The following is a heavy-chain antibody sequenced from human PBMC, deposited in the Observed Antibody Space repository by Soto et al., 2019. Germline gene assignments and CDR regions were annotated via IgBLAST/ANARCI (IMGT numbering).Heavy chain of an antibody. CDR1: GFTFSSYA. D-gene: IGHD3-10*01. CDR3: AKDSYYYGSGSYRPLKYFDY. V-gene: IGHV3-23*01. Sequence: GGSLRLSCAASGFTFSSYAMSWVRQAPGKGLEWVSAISGSGGSTYYADSVKGRFTISRDNSKNTLYLQMNSLRAEDTAVYYCAKDSYYYGSGSYRPLKYFDYWGQGT. J-gene: IGHJ4*02. CDR2: ISGSGGST.